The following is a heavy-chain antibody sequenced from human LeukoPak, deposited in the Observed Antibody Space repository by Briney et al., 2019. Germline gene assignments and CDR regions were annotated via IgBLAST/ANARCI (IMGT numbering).Heavy chain of an antibody. J-gene: IGHJ3*02. Sequence: GGSLRLSCAASGFTVSSNYMSWVRQAPGKGLEWVSVIYSGGSTYYADSVKGRFTISRDNPKNTLYLQMNSLRAEDTAVYYCARETAYCSSTSCYHSGAFDIWGQGTMVTVSS. CDR2: IYSGGST. CDR3: ARETAYCSSTSCYHSGAFDI. V-gene: IGHV3-66*02. D-gene: IGHD2-2*01. CDR1: GFTVSSNY.